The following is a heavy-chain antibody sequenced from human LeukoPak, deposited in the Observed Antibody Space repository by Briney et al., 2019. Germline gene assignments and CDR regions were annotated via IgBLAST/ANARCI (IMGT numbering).Heavy chain of an antibody. J-gene: IGHJ3*02. Sequence: ASVKVSCKASGYTFTSYYMHWVRQAPGQGLEWMGIINPSGGSTSYAQKFQGRVTMTRDMSTSTVYMELSSLRSEDTAVYYCARSMGSGGSCYSTFCAFDIWGQGTMVTVSS. CDR2: INPSGGST. CDR3: ARSMGSGGSCYSTFCAFDI. V-gene: IGHV1-46*01. CDR1: GYTFTSYY. D-gene: IGHD2-15*01.